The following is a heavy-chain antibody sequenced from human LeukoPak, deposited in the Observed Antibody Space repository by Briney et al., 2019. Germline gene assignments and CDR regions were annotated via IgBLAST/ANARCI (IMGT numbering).Heavy chain of an antibody. J-gene: IGHJ6*02. V-gene: IGHV3-30*18. D-gene: IGHD6-13*01. CDR3: AKGAEADYYYGMDV. Sequence: GGSLRLSCAASGFTFSSYGMHWVRQAPGKGLEWVAVISYDGSNKYYADSVKGRFTISRDNSKNTLYLQMNSLRAEDTAVYYCAKGAEADYYYGMDVWGQGTTVTVFS. CDR2: ISYDGSNK. CDR1: GFTFSSYG.